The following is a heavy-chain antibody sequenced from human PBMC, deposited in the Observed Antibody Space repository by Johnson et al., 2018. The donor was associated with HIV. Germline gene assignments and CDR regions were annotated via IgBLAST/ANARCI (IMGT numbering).Heavy chain of an antibody. V-gene: IGHV3-30*03. CDR2: ISYDGSNK. Sequence: QVQLVESGGGLVQPGRSLRLSCAASGFTFSSYGMHWVRQAPGKGLEWVAVISYDGSNKYYADSVKGRFTISRDNSKNTLYLQMNSLRAEDTAVYYCARASDAFDIWGQGTMVTVSS. CDR3: ARASDAFDI. J-gene: IGHJ3*02. CDR1: GFTFSSYG.